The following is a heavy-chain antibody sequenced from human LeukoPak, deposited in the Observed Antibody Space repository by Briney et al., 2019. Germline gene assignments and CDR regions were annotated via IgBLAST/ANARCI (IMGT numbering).Heavy chain of an antibody. D-gene: IGHD3-22*01. Sequence: SQTLSLTCAISGDSVSSNSAAWNWIRQSPSRGLEWLGRTYYRSKWYNDYAVSVKSRITINPDTSKNQFSLQLNSVTPEDTAVYYRARDYYDSSGYFRYNWFDPWGQGTLVTVSS. CDR2: TYYRSKWYN. V-gene: IGHV6-1*01. CDR1: GDSVSSNSAA. J-gene: IGHJ5*02. CDR3: ARDYYDSSGYFRYNWFDP.